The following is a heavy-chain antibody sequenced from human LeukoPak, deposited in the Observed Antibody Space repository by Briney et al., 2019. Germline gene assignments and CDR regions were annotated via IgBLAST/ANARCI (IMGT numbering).Heavy chain of an antibody. D-gene: IGHD4-11*01. J-gene: IGHJ4*02. V-gene: IGHV3-23*01. CDR1: GFTFSSYW. CDR3: AKVWAVSASDDY. Sequence: GGSLRLSCAASGFTFSSYWMHWVRQAPGKGLVWVSAISGSGGSTYYADSVKGRFTISRDNSKNTLYLQMNSLRAEDTAVYYCAKVWAVSASDDYWGQGTLVTVSS. CDR2: ISGSGGST.